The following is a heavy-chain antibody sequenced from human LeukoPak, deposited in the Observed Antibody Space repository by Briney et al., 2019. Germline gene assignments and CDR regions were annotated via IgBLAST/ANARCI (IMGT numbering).Heavy chain of an antibody. Sequence: GGSLRLSCAASGFTFSSYAMSWVRQAPGKGLEWVANIKQDGSEKYYVDSVKGRFTISRDNAKNSLYLQMNSLRAEDTAVYYCAREDYYYDSSGYDGGDYWGQGTLVTVSS. CDR2: IKQDGSEK. D-gene: IGHD3-22*01. CDR3: AREDYYYDSSGYDGGDY. CDR1: GFTFSSYA. V-gene: IGHV3-7*03. J-gene: IGHJ4*02.